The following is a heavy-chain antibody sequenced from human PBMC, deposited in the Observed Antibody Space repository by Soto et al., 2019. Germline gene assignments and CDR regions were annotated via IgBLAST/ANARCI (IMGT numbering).Heavy chain of an antibody. V-gene: IGHV1-69*13. CDR2: IIPIFGTA. CDR1: GGTSSSYA. D-gene: IGHD3-22*01. CDR3: ARPHSSGYSENPRADFDI. J-gene: IGHJ3*02. Sequence: GASVKVSCKASGGTSSSYAISWVRQAPGQGLEWMGGIIPIFGTANYAQKFQGRVTITADESTSTAYMELSSLRSEDTAVYYCARPHSSGYSENPRADFDIWGQGTMVTVS.